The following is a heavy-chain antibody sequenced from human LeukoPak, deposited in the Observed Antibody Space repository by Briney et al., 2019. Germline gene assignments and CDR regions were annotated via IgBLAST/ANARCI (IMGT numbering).Heavy chain of an antibody. J-gene: IGHJ4*02. CDR2: IYYSGST. V-gene: IGHV4-39*01. D-gene: IGHD6-19*01. CDR3: ATSHVHSSGWFYPGFDY. Sequence: SETLSLTCTVSGGSISSSSYYWGWIRQPPGKGLEWIGSIYYSGSTYYNPSLKSRVTISVDTSKNQFSLKLSSVTAADTAVYYCATSHVHSSGWFYPGFDYWGQGTLVTVSP. CDR1: GGSISSSSYY.